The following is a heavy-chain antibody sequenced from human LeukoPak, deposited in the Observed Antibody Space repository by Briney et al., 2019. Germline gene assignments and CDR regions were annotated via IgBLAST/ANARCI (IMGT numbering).Heavy chain of an antibody. D-gene: IGHD6-19*01. CDR1: GFTFSSYG. CDR2: ISYDGSNK. CDR3: ASIAVAGKGGDY. V-gene: IGHV3-30*03. Sequence: GGSLRLSCAASGFTFSSYGMHWVRQAPGKGLERVAVISYDGSNKYYADSVKGRFTISRDNSKNTLYLQMNRLRAEDTAVYYCASIAVAGKGGDYWGQGTLVTVSS. J-gene: IGHJ4*02.